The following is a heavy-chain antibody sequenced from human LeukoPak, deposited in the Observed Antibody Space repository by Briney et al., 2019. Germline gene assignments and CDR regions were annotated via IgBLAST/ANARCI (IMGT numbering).Heavy chain of an antibody. V-gene: IGHV3-23*01. J-gene: IGHJ4*02. D-gene: IGHD3-22*01. CDR1: GFTFSNYA. CDR3: AKDLYDSSGSRYDY. CDR2: MSESGSST. Sequence: PGGSLRLSCAASGFTFSNYAMSWVRQAPGKGLEWVSAMSESGSSTWYADSVEGRLTISRDNSKNTLFLQMNSLRAEDTAVYYCAKDLYDSSGSRYDYWGQGTLVTVSS.